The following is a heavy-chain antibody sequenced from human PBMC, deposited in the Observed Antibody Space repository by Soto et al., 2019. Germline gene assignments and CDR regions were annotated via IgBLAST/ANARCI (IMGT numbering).Heavy chain of an antibody. D-gene: IGHD5-12*01. CDR2: ISAYNGDT. CDR3: ATTIGYSYYHYGMDV. Sequence: QVQLVQSGAEVTKPGASVKVSCKASGYTLTSYGISWVRQAPGQGLEWMGWISAYNGDTNYAQSLQGRVTMTTDTSTTTAYMELRSLRSDDTAVYYCATTIGYSYYHYGMDVWGQGTTVTVSS. J-gene: IGHJ6*02. V-gene: IGHV1-18*01. CDR1: GYTLTSYG.